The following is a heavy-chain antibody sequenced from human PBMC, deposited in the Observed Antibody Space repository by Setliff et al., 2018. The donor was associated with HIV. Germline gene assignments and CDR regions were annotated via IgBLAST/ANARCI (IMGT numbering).Heavy chain of an antibody. CDR3: ARDMTTVTYYYYYYYMDV. V-gene: IGHV4-34*01. CDR1: GGSFSDYY. J-gene: IGHJ6*03. D-gene: IGHD4-17*01. CDR2: INHSGST. Sequence: SETLSLTCAVYGGSFSDYYWSWIRQPPGKGLEWIGEINHSGSTNYNPSLKSRVTISVDTSKNQFSLKLSSVTAADTAVYYCARDMTTVTYYYYYYYMDVWGKGTTVTVSS.